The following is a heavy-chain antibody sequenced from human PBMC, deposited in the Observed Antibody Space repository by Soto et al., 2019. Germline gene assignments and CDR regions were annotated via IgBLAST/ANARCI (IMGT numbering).Heavy chain of an antibody. V-gene: IGHV1-2*04. CDR2: INPKSGGT. J-gene: IGHJ6*02. CDR1: GYTFNDYY. D-gene: IGHD2-8*01. CDR3: ARGDSTDCSNGVCSFFYNHDMDV. Sequence: GASVKVSCKTSGYTFNDYYLQWVRQAPGQGLEWLGRINPKSGGTSTAQKFQGWVTMTTDTSISTASMELTRLTSDDTAIYYCARGDSTDCSNGVCSFFYNHDMDVWGQGTTVTVSS.